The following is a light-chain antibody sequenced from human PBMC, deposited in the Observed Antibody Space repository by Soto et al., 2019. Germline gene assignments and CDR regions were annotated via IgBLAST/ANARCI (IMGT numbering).Light chain of an antibody. J-gene: IGLJ2*01. V-gene: IGLV3-9*01. Sequence: SYELTQPLSVSVALGQTARITCGGNNIGSKNVHWYQQKPGQAPVLVIYRDSNRPSGIPERFSGSNSGNTATLTISRAQAGDEADYYCQVGDIFVVFGGGTKLTVL. CDR3: QVGDIFVV. CDR2: RDS. CDR1: NIGSKN.